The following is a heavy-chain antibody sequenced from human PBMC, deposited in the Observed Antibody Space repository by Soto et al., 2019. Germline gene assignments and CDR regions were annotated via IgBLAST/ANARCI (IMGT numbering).Heavy chain of an antibody. CDR1: GFTFSSYA. CDR2: IRSKGNNYAT. J-gene: IGHJ6*03. D-gene: IGHD3-3*01. V-gene: IGHV3-73*01. CDR3: SRQASDFWSGKPQYYMDV. Sequence: GGSQRLSCASSGFTFSSYAMHWVRQAPGKGLEWVGRIRSKGNNYATAYGASLKGRFTTSRDDSKNTAYLQMNSLNTEDTAVYYCSRQASDFWSGKPQYYMDVWGKGTTVTVSS.